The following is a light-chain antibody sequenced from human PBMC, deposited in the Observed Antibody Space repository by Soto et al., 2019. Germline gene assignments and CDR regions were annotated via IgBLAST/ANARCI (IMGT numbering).Light chain of an antibody. CDR1: SPNIGSNT. CDR2: SNN. Sequence: QSVLTQPPSASGTPGQRVTISCSGSSPNIGSNTVNWYQQLPGTAPKLLIYSNNQRPSGVPDRFSGSKSGTSASLAISGLQSEDEADYYCAAWDDSLNGQVFGGGTQLTVL. V-gene: IGLV1-44*01. J-gene: IGLJ2*01. CDR3: AAWDDSLNGQV.